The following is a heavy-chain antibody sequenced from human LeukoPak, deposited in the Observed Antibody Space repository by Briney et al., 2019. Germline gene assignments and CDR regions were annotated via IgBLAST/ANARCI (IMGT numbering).Heavy chain of an antibody. J-gene: IGHJ3*02. CDR3: ARIMLEWFLDAFDI. Sequence: GGSLRLSCAASGFAVSSNYMNWVRQAPGKGLEWVSSISSSSSYIYYADSVKGRFTISRDNAKNSLYLQMNSLRAEDTAVYYCARIMLEWFLDAFDIWGQGTMVTVSS. CDR1: GFAVSSNY. V-gene: IGHV3-21*01. D-gene: IGHD3-3*01. CDR2: ISSSSSYI.